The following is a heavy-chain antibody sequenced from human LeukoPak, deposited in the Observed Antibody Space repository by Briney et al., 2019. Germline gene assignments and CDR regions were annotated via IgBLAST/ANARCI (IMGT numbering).Heavy chain of an antibody. J-gene: IGHJ4*02. CDR3: ARDLTGGEYFDS. D-gene: IGHD3-16*01. Sequence: PGGSLRLSCAASGFTFSSFKMTWVRQGPGKGLEWVASISPSSSYIFYADSLKGRVTVSRDNGKSSVFLQMRILRVEDTAVYYCARDLTGGEYFDSWGQGTLVSVSS. CDR2: ISPSSSYI. CDR1: GFTFSSFK. V-gene: IGHV3-21*01.